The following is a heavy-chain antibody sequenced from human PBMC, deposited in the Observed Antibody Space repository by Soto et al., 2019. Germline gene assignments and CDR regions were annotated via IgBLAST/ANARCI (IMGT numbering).Heavy chain of an antibody. CDR2: ISARGGSS. CDR3: AKGSIEYSASFDN. D-gene: IGHD5-12*01. CDR1: GFSFSSYA. V-gene: IGHV3-23*01. Sequence: DVQLLESGGGLVQPGGSLRLSCAASGFSFSSYAMVWVRQAPGKGLEWVAVISARGGSSYFADSVKGRFTLSRDNSKNVLSLEMNSRRAEDTAIYFCAKGSIEYSASFDNWGQGTLVVVSS. J-gene: IGHJ4*02.